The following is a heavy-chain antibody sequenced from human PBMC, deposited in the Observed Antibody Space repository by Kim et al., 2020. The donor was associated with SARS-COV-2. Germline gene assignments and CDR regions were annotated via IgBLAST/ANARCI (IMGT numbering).Heavy chain of an antibody. Sequence: GGSLRLSCAASGFTFSSYEMNWVRQAPGKGLEWVSYISSSGSTIYYADSVKGRLTISRDNAKNSLYLQMNSLRAEDTAVYYCAREGRWLQLEDYWGQGTLVTVSS. CDR3: AREGRWLQLEDY. J-gene: IGHJ4*02. CDR2: ISSSGSTI. CDR1: GFTFSSYE. D-gene: IGHD5-12*01. V-gene: IGHV3-48*03.